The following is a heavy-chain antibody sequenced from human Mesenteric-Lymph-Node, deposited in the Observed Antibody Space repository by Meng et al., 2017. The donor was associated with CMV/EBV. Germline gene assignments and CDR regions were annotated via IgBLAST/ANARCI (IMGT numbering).Heavy chain of an antibody. CDR3: ASLQVGHYDSSGYYYVDY. V-gene: IGHV3-23*01. Sequence: SLRLSCAASGFTFSSYAMSWVRQAPGKGLEWVSAISGSGGSTYYADSVKGRFTISRDNSKNTLYLQMNSLRAEDTAVYYCASLQVGHYDSSGYYYVDYWGQGTLVTVSS. D-gene: IGHD3-22*01. J-gene: IGHJ4*02. CDR2: ISGSGGST. CDR1: GFTFSSYA.